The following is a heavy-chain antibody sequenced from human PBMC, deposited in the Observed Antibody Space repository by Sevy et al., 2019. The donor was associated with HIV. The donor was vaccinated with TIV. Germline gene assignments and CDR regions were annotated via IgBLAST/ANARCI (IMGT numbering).Heavy chain of an antibody. CDR3: AREVGSSSPPGY. J-gene: IGHJ4*02. Sequence: ASVKVSCKASGYTFTGYYLHWVRQAPGQGLEWMGWINPNSGGTNYAQKFQGRVTMTRDTSISTAYMELSRLRSDDTAVYYCAREVGSSSPPGYWGLGTLVTVSS. CDR2: INPNSGGT. V-gene: IGHV1-2*02. D-gene: IGHD6-13*01. CDR1: GYTFTGYY.